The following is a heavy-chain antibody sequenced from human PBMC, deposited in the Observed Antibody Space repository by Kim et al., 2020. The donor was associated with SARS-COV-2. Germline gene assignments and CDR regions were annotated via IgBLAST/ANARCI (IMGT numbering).Heavy chain of an antibody. J-gene: IGHJ4*02. Sequence: SETLSLTCTVSGGSISNYYWSWIRQPPGKGLEWIGYVYYSGSTNYNPSLKSRVTISVDTSKNQFSLKLSSVTAADTAVYYCARVLHPYSSSWFPDYWGQGTLVTVSS. CDR3: ARVLHPYSSSWFPDY. CDR2: VYYSGST. V-gene: IGHV4-59*01. CDR1: GGSISNYY. D-gene: IGHD6-13*01.